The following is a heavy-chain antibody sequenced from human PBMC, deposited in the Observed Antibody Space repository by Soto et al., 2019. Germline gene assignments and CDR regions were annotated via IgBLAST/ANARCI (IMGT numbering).Heavy chain of an antibody. D-gene: IGHD1-26*01. V-gene: IGHV4-34*01. CDR2: INHSGST. Sequence: SETLSLTCAVYGGSFSGYYWSWIRQPPGKGLEWIGEINHSGSTNYNPSLKSRVTISVDTSKNLFSLKLSSVTAADTAVYYCARAGRSGSSDFDYWGQGTLVTVSS. CDR3: ARAGRSGSSDFDY. CDR1: GGSFSGYY. J-gene: IGHJ4*02.